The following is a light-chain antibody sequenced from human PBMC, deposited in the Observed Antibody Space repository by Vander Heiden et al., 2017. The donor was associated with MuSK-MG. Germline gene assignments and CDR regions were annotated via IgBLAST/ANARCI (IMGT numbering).Light chain of an antibody. CDR2: GAT. J-gene: IGKJ1*01. CDR1: QSLTSTY. V-gene: IGKV3-20*01. Sequence: EVVLTQSPGTLSLSPGDRATLSCRASQSLTSTYLAWYQQKPGQAPRLLIYGATSRATGIPDRFSGSGSGTDFTLTISRLEPEEFAVYFCQYTGTFGQGTKVEIK. CDR3: QYTGT.